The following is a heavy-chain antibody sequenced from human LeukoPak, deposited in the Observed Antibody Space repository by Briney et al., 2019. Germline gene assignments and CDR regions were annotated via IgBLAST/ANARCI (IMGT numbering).Heavy chain of an antibody. V-gene: IGHV1-2*02. CDR1: GYTFTGYY. CDR2: INPNSGGT. Sequence: ASVRVSCKASGYTFTGYYMHWVRQAPGQGLEWMGWINPNSGGTNYAQKFQGRVTMTRDTSISTAYMELSRLRSDDTAVYYCAPLSYSGYDQGFDYWGQGTLVTVSS. CDR3: APLSYSGYDQGFDY. D-gene: IGHD5-12*01. J-gene: IGHJ4*02.